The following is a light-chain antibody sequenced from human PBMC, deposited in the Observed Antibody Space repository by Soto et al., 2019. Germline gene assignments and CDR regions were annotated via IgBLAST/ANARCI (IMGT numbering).Light chain of an antibody. V-gene: IGKV3-20*01. CDR2: GVS. J-gene: IGKJ1*01. Sequence: EIVLTQSPGTLALSLGDGATLSCRASQTVNRNYLAWYHQKPVQPPSLLIYGVSNRATGVPDRFSGGGSGTEFTLTIVSLEPDDFGTYYCQQYIDSPRTFGQGTRVEVK. CDR3: QQYIDSPRT. CDR1: QTVNRNY.